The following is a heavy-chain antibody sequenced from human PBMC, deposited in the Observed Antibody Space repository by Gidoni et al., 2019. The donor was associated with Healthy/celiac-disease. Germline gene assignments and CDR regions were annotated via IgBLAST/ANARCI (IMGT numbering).Heavy chain of an antibody. D-gene: IGHD6-13*01. Sequence: QVQLVESGGGVVQPGRSLRLSCAASGFTFSSYGLHWLRQAPGKGLEWVAVISYDGSNKYYADSVKGRFTISRDNSKNTLYLQMNSLRAEDTAVYYCAKDLRYSSSWYSGHYYYYYGMDVWGQGTTVTVSS. CDR2: ISYDGSNK. V-gene: IGHV3-30*18. J-gene: IGHJ6*02. CDR3: AKDLRYSSSWYSGHYYYYYGMDV. CDR1: GFTFSSYG.